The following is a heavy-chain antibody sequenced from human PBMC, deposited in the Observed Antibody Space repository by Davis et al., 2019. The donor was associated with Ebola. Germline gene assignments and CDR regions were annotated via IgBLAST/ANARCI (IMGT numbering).Heavy chain of an antibody. D-gene: IGHD4-11*01. J-gene: IGHJ6*02. V-gene: IGHV4-31*03. CDR3: ASYTSPLNYYYFVMDV. CDR2: IYYSGSA. CDR1: GGSITSGGYY. Sequence: PSETLSLTCTVSGGSITSGGYYWSWIRQHPGKGLEWIGYIYYSGSAHYNPSLNSRVNISLDKSKNQFSLKLNSVTDADTDVYYCASYTSPLNYYYFVMDVWGQGTTVTVSS.